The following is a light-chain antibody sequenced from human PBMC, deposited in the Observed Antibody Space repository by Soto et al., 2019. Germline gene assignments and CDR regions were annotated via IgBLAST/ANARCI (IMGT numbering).Light chain of an antibody. CDR2: DAS. V-gene: IGKV1-5*01. Sequence: DIQMTQSPSTLSASVGDRVTITCRASQSISSWLAWYQQKPGKAPKLLIYDASSLESGVPSRFSGSGSGTESTLTISSLQPDDFATYYCQQYNSYPRTFGPGTKVDIK. J-gene: IGKJ3*01. CDR3: QQYNSYPRT. CDR1: QSISSW.